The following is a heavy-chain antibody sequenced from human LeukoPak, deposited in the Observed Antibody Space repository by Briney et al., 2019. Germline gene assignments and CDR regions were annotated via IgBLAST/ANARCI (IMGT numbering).Heavy chain of an antibody. V-gene: IGHV3-30-3*01. CDR2: ISYDGSNK. CDR3: AREPGHGELDY. J-gene: IGHJ4*02. CDR1: GFTFSSYA. D-gene: IGHD4-17*01. Sequence: GGSLRLSCAASGFTFSSYAMHWVRQAPGKGLEWVAVISYDGSNKYYADSVKGRFTISRDNSKNTLYLQMNSLRAEDTAVYYCAREPGHGELDYWGQGTLVTVSS.